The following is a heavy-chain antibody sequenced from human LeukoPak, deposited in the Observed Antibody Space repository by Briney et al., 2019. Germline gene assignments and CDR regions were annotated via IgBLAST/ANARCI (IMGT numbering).Heavy chain of an antibody. CDR2: INPNSGGT. J-gene: IGHJ4*02. CDR1: GYTFTGYY. CDR3: AGDPYYDFWSGYYN. D-gene: IGHD3-3*01. Sequence: ASVKVSCKASGYTFTGYYMHWVRQAPGQGLEWMGRINPNSGGTNYAQKFQGRVTMTRDTSISTAYMELSRLRSDDTAVYYCAGDPYYDFWSGYYNWGQGTLVTVSS. V-gene: IGHV1-2*06.